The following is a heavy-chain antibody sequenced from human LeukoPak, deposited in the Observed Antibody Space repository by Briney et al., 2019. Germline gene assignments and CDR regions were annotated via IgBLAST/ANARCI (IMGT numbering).Heavy chain of an antibody. CDR2: ISAYNGNT. CDR3: ARDLRKVAARREMDV. J-gene: IGHJ6*02. V-gene: IGHV1-18*01. D-gene: IGHD6-6*01. CDR1: GYTFTSYG. Sequence: ASVRVSCKASGYTFTSYGISWVRQAPGQGLEWMGWISAYNGNTNYAQKLQGRVTMTTDTSTSTAYMELRSLRSDDTAVYYCARDLRKVAARREMDVWGQGTTVTVSS.